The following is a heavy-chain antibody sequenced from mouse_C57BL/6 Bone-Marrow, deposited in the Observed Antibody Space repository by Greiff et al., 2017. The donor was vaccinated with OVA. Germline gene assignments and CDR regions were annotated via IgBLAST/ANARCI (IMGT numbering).Heavy chain of an antibody. D-gene: IGHD2-4*01. CDR2: IRNKANNHAT. CDR3: TLYYDYDDVGYAMDY. V-gene: IGHV6-6*01. J-gene: IGHJ4*01. Sequence: EVKLMESGGGLVQPGGSMKLSCAASGFTFSDAWMAWVRQSPEKGLEWVAEIRNKANNHATYYAESVKGRITISRDDSKSSVYLQMNSLRAEDTGIYYCTLYYDYDDVGYAMDYWGQGTSVTVSS. CDR1: GFTFSDAW.